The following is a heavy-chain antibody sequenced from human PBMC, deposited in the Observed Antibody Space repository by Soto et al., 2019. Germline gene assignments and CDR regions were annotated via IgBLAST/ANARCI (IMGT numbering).Heavy chain of an antibody. CDR3: ASTDYYDSSGYSY. V-gene: IGHV4-30-2*01. J-gene: IGHJ4*02. Sequence: QLQLQESGSGLVKPSQTLFLTCAVSGGSISSGGYSWSWIRQPPGKGLEWIGYIYHSGCTYYNPSLKSRVTISVDRSKNQFSLKLSSVTAADTAVYYCASTDYYDSSGYSYWGQGTLVTVSS. CDR2: IYHSGCT. CDR1: GGSISSGGYS. D-gene: IGHD3-22*01.